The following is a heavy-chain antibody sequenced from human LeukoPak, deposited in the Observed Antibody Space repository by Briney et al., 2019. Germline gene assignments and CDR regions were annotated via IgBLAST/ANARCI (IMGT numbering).Heavy chain of an antibody. J-gene: IGHJ3*02. V-gene: IGHV5-51*01. D-gene: IGHD6-13*01. CDR1: GHTFTTYW. CDR2: IYPGDSDT. Sequence: GESLKISCKGSGHTFTTYWIGWVRQMPGKGLEWMGIIYPGDSDTGYSPSFQGQVTISADKSISTAYLQWSSLKASDTAMYYCARRGHRQAADNAFDIWGQGTMVTVSS. CDR3: ARRGHRQAADNAFDI.